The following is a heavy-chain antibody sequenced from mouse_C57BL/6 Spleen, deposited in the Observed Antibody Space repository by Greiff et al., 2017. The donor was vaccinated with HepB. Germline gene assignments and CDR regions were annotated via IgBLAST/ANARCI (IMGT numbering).Heavy chain of an antibody. J-gene: IGHJ3*01. CDR1: GYTFTSYW. CDR2: IDPSDSYT. CDR3: AREVYYGNPWFAY. Sequence: VQLQQSGAELVKPGASVKLSCKASGYTFTSYWMQWVKQRPGQGLEWIGEIDPSDSYTNYNQKFKGKATLTVDTSSSTAYMQLSSLTSEDSAVYYCAREVYYGNPWFAYWGQGTLVTVSA. V-gene: IGHV1-50*01. D-gene: IGHD2-1*01.